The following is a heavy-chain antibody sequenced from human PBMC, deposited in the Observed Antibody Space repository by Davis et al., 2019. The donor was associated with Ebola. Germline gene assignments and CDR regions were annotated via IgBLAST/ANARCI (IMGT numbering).Heavy chain of an antibody. CDR1: GYSISSGYY. V-gene: IGHV4-38-2*02. CDR2: IYHSGST. Sequence: PSETLSLTCTVSGYSISSGYYWGWIRQPPGKGLEWIGSIYHSGSTYYNPSLKSRVTISVDTSKNQFSLKLSSVTAADTAVYYCARVVPGPAAPTAGFDPWGQGTLVTVSS. CDR3: ARVVPGPAAPTAGFDP. J-gene: IGHJ5*02. D-gene: IGHD2-2*01.